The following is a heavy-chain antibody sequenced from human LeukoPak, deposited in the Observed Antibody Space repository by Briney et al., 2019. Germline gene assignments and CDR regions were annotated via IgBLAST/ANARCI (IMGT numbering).Heavy chain of an antibody. CDR3: ARKARWLQFDGFDY. J-gene: IGHJ4*02. D-gene: IGHD5-24*01. CDR2: ISAYNGNT. Sequence: ASVKVSCKASGYTFTSYGISWVRQAPGQGLEWMGWISAYNGNTNYAQKLQGRVTMTTDTSTSTAYMELRSLRSDDTAVYYCARKARWLQFDGFDYWGQGTLVTVSS. V-gene: IGHV1-18*01. CDR1: GYTFTSYG.